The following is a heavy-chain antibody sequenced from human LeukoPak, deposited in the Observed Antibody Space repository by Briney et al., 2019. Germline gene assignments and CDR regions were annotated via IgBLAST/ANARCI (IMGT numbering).Heavy chain of an antibody. Sequence: SETLSLTCTVSGGSISSYYWGWIRQPPGEGLEWIGYIYYSGSTNYNPSLKSRVTISVDTSKNQFSLKLSSVTAADTAVYYCASGGYSYPYYFDYWGQGTLVTVSS. CDR2: IYYSGST. CDR1: GGSISSYY. V-gene: IGHV4-59*01. D-gene: IGHD5-18*01. CDR3: ASGGYSYPYYFDY. J-gene: IGHJ4*02.